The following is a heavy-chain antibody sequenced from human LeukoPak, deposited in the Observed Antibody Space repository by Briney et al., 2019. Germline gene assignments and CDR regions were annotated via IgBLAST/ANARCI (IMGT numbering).Heavy chain of an antibody. J-gene: IGHJ4*02. D-gene: IGHD3-22*01. CDR3: AKDLHYYDSSGFDY. CDR2: IIGSGGST. Sequence: SGGSLRLSCAASGFTFKKYVMRWVRQAPGKGLEWVSAIIGSGGSTYYADSVKGRFTISRDNSKNTLYLQMNSLRAEDTAVYYCAKDLHYYDSSGFDYWGQGTLVTVSS. V-gene: IGHV3-23*01. CDR1: GFTFKKYV.